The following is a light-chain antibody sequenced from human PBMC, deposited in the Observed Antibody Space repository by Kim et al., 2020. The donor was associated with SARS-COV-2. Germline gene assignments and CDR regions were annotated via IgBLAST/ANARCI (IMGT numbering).Light chain of an antibody. Sequence: GGTVTLTCGLSSGSVSTSYYPSWYQQTPGQAPRTLIYSTNTRSSGVPDRFSGSILGNKAALTSTGAQADDESDYYCVLYMGSGIWVFGGGTQLTVL. V-gene: IGLV8-61*01. CDR3: VLYMGSGIWV. J-gene: IGLJ3*02. CDR2: STN. CDR1: SGSVSTSYY.